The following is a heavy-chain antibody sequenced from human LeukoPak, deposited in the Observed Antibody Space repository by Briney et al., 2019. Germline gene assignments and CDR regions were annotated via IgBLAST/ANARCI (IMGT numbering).Heavy chain of an antibody. D-gene: IGHD3-22*01. CDR3: AKEFPDYYDSSGSFDY. CDR2: ISGDGGST. J-gene: IGHJ4*02. V-gene: IGHV3-43*02. CDR1: GFTFDDYA. Sequence: PGGSLRLSCAASGFTFDDYAMHWVRQAPGKGLEWVSLISGDGGSTYYADSVKGRFTISRDNSKNSLYLQMNSLRTKDTALYYCAKEFPDYYDSSGSFDYWGQGTLVTVSS.